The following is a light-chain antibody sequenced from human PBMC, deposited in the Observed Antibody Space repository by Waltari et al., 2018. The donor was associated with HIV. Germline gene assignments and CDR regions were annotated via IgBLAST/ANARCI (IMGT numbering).Light chain of an antibody. V-gene: IGLV2-8*01. CDR1: ISDVDGYPH. J-gene: IGLJ2*01. CDR3: TSYTRSTNLL. Sequence: QSALTQPPSASGSPGQSVTISCTRPISDVDGYPHVSWYQHLPGKAPKLIIYEFTKRPSGVPDRFSGSKSDYTASLTVSGLQAEDEADYYCTSYTRSTNLLFGGGTKLTVL. CDR2: EFT.